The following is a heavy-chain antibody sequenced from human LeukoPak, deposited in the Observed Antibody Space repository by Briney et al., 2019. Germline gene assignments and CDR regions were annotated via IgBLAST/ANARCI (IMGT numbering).Heavy chain of an antibody. V-gene: IGHV3-30*18. Sequence: GRSLRLSCAASGFTFRNYGMHWVRQAPGKGLEWVAVISYDGSNKYCADSVKGRFTISRDNSKNTLYLQMNSLRAEDTAVYYCAKDRGLRYFDWLSELDYWGQGTLVTVSS. J-gene: IGHJ4*02. D-gene: IGHD3-9*01. CDR2: ISYDGSNK. CDR3: AKDRGLRYFDWLSELDY. CDR1: GFTFRNYG.